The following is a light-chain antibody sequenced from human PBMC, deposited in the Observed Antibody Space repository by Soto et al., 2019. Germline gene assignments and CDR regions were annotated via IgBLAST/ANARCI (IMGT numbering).Light chain of an antibody. CDR2: KAS. CDR3: QHYNSYSST. Sequence: QLTQSPSSLSASVGDRVIITCRASQSVSRSLNLYQQKAGKAPKLLIYKASSLESGVPSRFSGSGSGTEFTLTISSLQPDDFAAYYCQHYNSYSSTFGQGTKVDI. J-gene: IGKJ1*01. V-gene: IGKV1-5*03. CDR1: QSVSRS.